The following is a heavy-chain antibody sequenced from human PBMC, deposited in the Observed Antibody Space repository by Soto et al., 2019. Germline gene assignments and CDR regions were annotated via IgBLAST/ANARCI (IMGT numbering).Heavy chain of an antibody. J-gene: IGHJ6*03. CDR2: IYYSGST. D-gene: IGHD6-6*01. V-gene: IGHV4-59*01. CDR3: ARGEQLGPPYYYYMDV. CDR1: GGSISSYY. Sequence: SETLSLTCTVSGGSISSYYWSWIRQPPGKGLEWIGYIYYSGSTNYNPSLKSRVPISVDTSKNQFSLKLSSVTAADTAVYYCARGEQLGPPYYYYMDVWGKGTTVTVSS.